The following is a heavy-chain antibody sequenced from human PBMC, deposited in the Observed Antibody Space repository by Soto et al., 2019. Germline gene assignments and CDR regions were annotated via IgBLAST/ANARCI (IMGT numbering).Heavy chain of an antibody. J-gene: IGHJ4*02. CDR1: GFTFSSSR. D-gene: IGHD3-10*01. CDR3: ARDGITMIRGITVFDF. V-gene: IGHV3-21*01. Sequence: GGSLRLSCVASGFTFSSSRMNWVRQAPGKGLEWVSFISSSSDYMYYADSVKGRFTVSRGNAKNSLYLQMDSLRAEDTAVYYCARDGITMIRGITVFDFWGQGTLVTVS. CDR2: ISSSSDYM.